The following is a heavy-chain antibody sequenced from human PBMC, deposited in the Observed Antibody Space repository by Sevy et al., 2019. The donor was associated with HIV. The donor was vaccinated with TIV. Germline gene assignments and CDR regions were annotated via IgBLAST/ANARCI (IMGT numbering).Heavy chain of an antibody. V-gene: IGHV4-34*01. CDR3: ARGGYYDFWSGYPTHYYYYGMDV. CDR2: INHSGST. Sequence: SETLSLTCAVYGGSFSGYYWSWIRQPPGKGLEWIGEINHSGSTNYNPSLKSRVTISVDTSKNQFSLKLSSVTAADTAVYYCARGGYYDFWSGYPTHYYYYGMDVWGQGPTVTVSS. CDR1: GGSFSGYY. J-gene: IGHJ6*02. D-gene: IGHD3-3*01.